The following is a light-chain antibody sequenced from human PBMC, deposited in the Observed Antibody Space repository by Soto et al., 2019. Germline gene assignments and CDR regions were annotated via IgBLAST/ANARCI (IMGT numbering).Light chain of an antibody. Sequence: SYEMTQPPLVSVAPGQTARITCGGNNIGRKTVHWYQQKPGQAPVLVVYDDSDRPSGIPERFSGSNSGNTATLTISRVEAGDEADYCCQVWDSSFDHPVFGGGTKLTVL. V-gene: IGLV3-21*02. J-gene: IGLJ3*02. CDR2: DDS. CDR1: NIGRKT. CDR3: QVWDSSFDHPV.